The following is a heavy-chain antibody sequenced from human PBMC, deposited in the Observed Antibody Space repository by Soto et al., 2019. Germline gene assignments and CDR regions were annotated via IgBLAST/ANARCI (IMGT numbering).Heavy chain of an antibody. D-gene: IGHD3-16*01. V-gene: IGHV3-21*01. CDR1: GLTFSSYS. CDR3: ARTVQTAIMITLKRGWFDP. CDR2: ISSSSSYI. J-gene: IGHJ5*02. Sequence: PGGALRLSCAASGLTFSSYSMNWVRQAPGKGLEWVSSISSSSSYIYYADSVKGRFTISRDNAKNSLYLQMNSLRAEDTAVYYCARTVQTAIMITLKRGWFDPWGQGTLVTVSS.